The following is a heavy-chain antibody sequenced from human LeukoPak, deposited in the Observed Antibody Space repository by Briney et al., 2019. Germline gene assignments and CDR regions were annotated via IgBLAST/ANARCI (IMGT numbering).Heavy chain of an antibody. CDR1: GYTFTGYY. CDR2: INPNSGGT. Sequence: GASVKVSCKASGYTFTGYYMHWVRQAPGQGLEWMGWINPNSGGTNYAQKFQGRVTMTRDTSISTAYMELSRLRSDDTTVYYCARSAMVYYYYGMDVWGQGTTVTVSS. V-gene: IGHV1-2*02. CDR3: ARSAMVYYYYGMDV. D-gene: IGHD4/OR15-4a*01. J-gene: IGHJ6*02.